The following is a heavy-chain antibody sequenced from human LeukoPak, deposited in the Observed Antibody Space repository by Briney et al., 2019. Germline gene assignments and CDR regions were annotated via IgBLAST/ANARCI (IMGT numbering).Heavy chain of an antibody. CDR1: GFTFSSYA. CDR3: AREKEATGFFDY. D-gene: IGHD1-1*01. V-gene: IGHV3-23*01. CDR2: ITTTAGGT. J-gene: IGHJ4*02. Sequence: GGSLRLSCAASGFTFSSYAMSWVRQTPGKGLEWVSTITTTAGGTYYADSVKGRFTISRDNSKNTLYLQMNSLRAEDTALYYCAREKEATGFFDYWGQGTLVTVSS.